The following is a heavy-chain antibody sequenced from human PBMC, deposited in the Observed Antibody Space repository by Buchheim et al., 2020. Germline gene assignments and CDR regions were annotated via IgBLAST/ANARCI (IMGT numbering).Heavy chain of an antibody. D-gene: IGHD5-18*01. V-gene: IGHV3-30-3*01. CDR1: GYTFSSYA. CDR2: ISYDGSNK. J-gene: IGHJ6*02. Sequence: QVQLVESGGGVVPPGRSLRLSCTASGYTFSSYAMHWVRQAPGKGLEWVAVISYDGSNKYYADSVKGRFTISSDNSKNTLYLQMNSLRAEDTAVYYCARGTLTAMVRDYYYGMDVWGQGTT. CDR3: ARGTLTAMVRDYYYGMDV.